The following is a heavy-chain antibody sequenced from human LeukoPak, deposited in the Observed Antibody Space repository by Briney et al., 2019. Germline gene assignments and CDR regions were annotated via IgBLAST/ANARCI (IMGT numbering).Heavy chain of an antibody. Sequence: PGGSLRLSCAASGFTFSSYGMRWVRQAPGKGLEWVAVISYDGSNKYYADSVKGRFTTFRDNSKNTLYLQMNSLIAEDTAVYYCAKGGKYYGDYSMDVWGKGTTVTVSS. CDR2: ISYDGSNK. D-gene: IGHD4-17*01. V-gene: IGHV3-30*18. J-gene: IGHJ6*04. CDR3: AKGGKYYGDYSMDV. CDR1: GFTFSSYG.